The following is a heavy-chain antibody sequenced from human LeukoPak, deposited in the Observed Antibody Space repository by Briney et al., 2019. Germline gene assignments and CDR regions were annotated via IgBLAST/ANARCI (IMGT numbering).Heavy chain of an antibody. D-gene: IGHD6-19*01. CDR3: ARDAEYSSGWGGGFDP. Sequence: PSETLSLTCTVSGGSISSYYWSWIRQPPGKGLEWIGYIYYSGSTNYNPSLKSRVTISVDTSKNQFSLKLSSVTAADTAVYYCARDAEYSSGWGGGFDPWGQGTLVTVSS. V-gene: IGHV4-59*01. J-gene: IGHJ5*02. CDR1: GGSISSYY. CDR2: IYYSGST.